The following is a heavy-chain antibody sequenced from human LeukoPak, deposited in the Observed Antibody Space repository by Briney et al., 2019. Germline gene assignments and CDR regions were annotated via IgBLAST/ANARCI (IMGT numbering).Heavy chain of an antibody. V-gene: IGHV3-74*01. Sequence: GGSLRLSCAASGFTFSTYWMHWVRQAPGKGLVWVSRIKSDGSTNYADSVKGRFTISRDNAKNTVSLQMNSLRPEDTGVYYCARAPSEIGGYYPEYFRYWGQGTLVTVSS. CDR1: GFTFSTYW. J-gene: IGHJ1*01. CDR2: IKSDGST. D-gene: IGHD3-22*01. CDR3: ARAPSEIGGYYPEYFRY.